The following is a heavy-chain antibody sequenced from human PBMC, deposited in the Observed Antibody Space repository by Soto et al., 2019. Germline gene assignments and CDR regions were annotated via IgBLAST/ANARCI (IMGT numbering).Heavy chain of an antibody. V-gene: IGHV3-33*01. CDR3: ATVGGSGSYSLYYFDY. Sequence: GWSLRLSCAASGFSFSRYGMHWVRQAPGKGLEWVAVIWYDGSNQYCADSVKGRFTISRDNSKNTLYLQMNSLRAEDTAVYYCATVGGSGSYSLYYFDYWGQGTL. D-gene: IGHD3-10*01. J-gene: IGHJ4*02. CDR2: IWYDGSNQ. CDR1: GFSFSRYG.